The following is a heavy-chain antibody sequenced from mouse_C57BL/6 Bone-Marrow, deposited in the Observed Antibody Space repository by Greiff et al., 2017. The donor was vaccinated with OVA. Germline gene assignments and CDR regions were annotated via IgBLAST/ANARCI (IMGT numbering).Heavy chain of an antibody. Sequence: VQLQQSGPGLVKPSQSLSLTCSVTGYSITSGYYWNWIRQFPGNKLEWMGYISYDGSNNYNPSLKNRISITRDTSKNQFFLKLNSVTTEDTATYYCAREDGSSSYYAMDYWGQGTSVTVSS. CDR2: ISYDGSN. J-gene: IGHJ4*01. CDR1: GYSITSGYY. V-gene: IGHV3-6*01. CDR3: AREDGSSSYYAMDY. D-gene: IGHD1-1*01.